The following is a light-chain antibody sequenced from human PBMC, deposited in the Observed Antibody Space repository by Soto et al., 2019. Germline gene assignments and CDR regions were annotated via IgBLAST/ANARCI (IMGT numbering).Light chain of an antibody. CDR3: QQYNNWWT. CDR2: AAS. CDR1: QSVSSY. J-gene: IGKJ1*01. V-gene: IGKV3-15*01. Sequence: EIVLTQSPGTRSLSQEESATLAGRASQSVSSYLAWYQQKPGQAPSLLIYAASTRATGIPARCSGSGSGTVSTLTINSLQSEDFAVYYCQQYNNWWTFGQGTKVDIK.